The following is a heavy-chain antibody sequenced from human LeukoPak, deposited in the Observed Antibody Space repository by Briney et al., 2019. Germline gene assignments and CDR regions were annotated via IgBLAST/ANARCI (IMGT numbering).Heavy chain of an antibody. CDR2: ISSSSSYI. D-gene: IGHD2-21*02. CDR1: GFTFSSYS. Sequence: GGSLRLSCAASGFTFSSYSMNWVRQVPGKGLEWVSSISSSSSYIYYADSVKGRFTISRDNAKNSLYLQMNSLRAKDTAVYYCARPAYCGGDCPSDYWGQGTLVTVSS. CDR3: ARPAYCGGDCPSDY. J-gene: IGHJ4*02. V-gene: IGHV3-21*01.